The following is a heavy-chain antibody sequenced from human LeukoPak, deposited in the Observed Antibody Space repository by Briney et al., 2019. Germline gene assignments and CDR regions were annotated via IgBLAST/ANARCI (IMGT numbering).Heavy chain of an antibody. CDR2: IYYSGST. Sequence: PSETLFLTCTVPGGSISCYYWSWIRQPPGKGLEWIGYIYYSGSTNYNPSLKSRVSISVDPSQNQFSLKLSSVTAADTAVYYCARRTMVQGVIYYYYYGMDVWGQGTTVTVSS. CDR3: ARRTMVQGVIYYYYYGMDV. V-gene: IGHV4-59*08. D-gene: IGHD3-10*01. CDR1: GGSISCYY. J-gene: IGHJ6*02.